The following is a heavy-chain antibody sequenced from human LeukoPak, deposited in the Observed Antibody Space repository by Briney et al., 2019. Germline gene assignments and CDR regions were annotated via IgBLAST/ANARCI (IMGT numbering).Heavy chain of an antibody. CDR3: ARTSEGYCSGGRCCDYYYYMDV. D-gene: IGHD2-15*01. J-gene: IGHJ6*03. CDR1: GGSISSYY. V-gene: IGHV4-59*01. Sequence: SETLSLTCTVSGGSISSYYWSWIRQPPGKGLEWIGYIYYSGSTNYNPSLKSRVTISVDTSKNQFSLKLSSVTAADTAVYYCARTSEGYCSGGRCCDYYYYMDVWGKGTTVTVSS. CDR2: IYYSGST.